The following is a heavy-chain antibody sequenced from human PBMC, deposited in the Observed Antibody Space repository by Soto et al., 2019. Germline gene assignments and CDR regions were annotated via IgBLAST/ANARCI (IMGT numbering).Heavy chain of an antibody. V-gene: IGHV3-30*18. CDR1: GFTFSSYG. CDR2: ISYDGSNK. CDR3: AKGAARQRGFDY. J-gene: IGHJ4*02. D-gene: IGHD3-10*01. Sequence: QVQLVESGGGVVQPGRSLRLSCAASGFTFSSYGMHWVRQAPGKGLEWVAVISYDGSNKYYADSVKGRFTISRDNSKNTLYLQMNSLRAEDTAVYYCAKGAARQRGFDYWGQGTLVTVSS.